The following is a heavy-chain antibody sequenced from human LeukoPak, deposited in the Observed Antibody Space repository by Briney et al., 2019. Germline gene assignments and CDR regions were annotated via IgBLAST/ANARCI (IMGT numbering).Heavy chain of an antibody. CDR3: ARSGGSRNGDFWSGYYVRWFDP. J-gene: IGHJ5*02. CDR1: GGSFSSYA. D-gene: IGHD3-3*01. CDR2: IIPIFGTA. Sequence: SVKVSCKASGGSFSSYATSRVRQAPGEGLEWMGGIIPIFGTANYAQTFQGRVTITADKSTSTACMELSSLRSEDTAVYYRARSGGSRNGDFWSGYYVRWFDPWGQGTLITVSS. V-gene: IGHV1-69*06.